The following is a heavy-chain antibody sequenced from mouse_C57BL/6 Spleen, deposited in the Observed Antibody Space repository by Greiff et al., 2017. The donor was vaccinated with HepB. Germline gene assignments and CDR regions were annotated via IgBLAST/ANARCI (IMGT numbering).Heavy chain of an antibody. D-gene: IGHD1-1*01. V-gene: IGHV1-64*01. CDR3: AGTVVATDAMDY. J-gene: IGHJ4*01. CDR2: IHPNSGST. Sequence: QVQLQQPGAELVKPGASVKLSCKASGYTFTSYWMHWVKQRPGQGLEWIGMIHPNSGSTNYNEKFKSKATLTVDKSSSTAYMQLSSLKSEDSAVYYCAGTVVATDAMDYWGQGTSVTVSS. CDR1: GYTFTSYW.